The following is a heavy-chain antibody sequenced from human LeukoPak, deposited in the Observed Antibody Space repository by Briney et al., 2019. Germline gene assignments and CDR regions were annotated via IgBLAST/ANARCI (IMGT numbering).Heavy chain of an antibody. CDR1: GGTFSSYT. J-gene: IGHJ4*02. CDR3: ARENWNYGYDY. V-gene: IGHV1-69*04. D-gene: IGHD1-7*01. CDR2: IIPILGIA. Sequence: SVKVSCKASGGTFSSYTISWVRQAPGQGLEWMGRIIPILGIANYAQKFQGRVTITADKSTSTAYMELRSLRSDDTAVYYCARENWNYGYDYWGQGTLVTVSS.